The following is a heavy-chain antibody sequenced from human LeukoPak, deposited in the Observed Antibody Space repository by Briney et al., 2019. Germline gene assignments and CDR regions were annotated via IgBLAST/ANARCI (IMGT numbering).Heavy chain of an antibody. CDR2: INAGNGNT. CDR1: GYTFTSYA. CDR3: ARVPYCSSTSCYGSRYYYYGMDV. V-gene: IGHV1-3*01. J-gene: IGHJ6*02. Sequence: ASVKVSCKASGYTFTSYAMHWVRQAPGQRLEWMGWINAGNGNTKYSQKFQGRVTITRDTSASTAYMELINLRSEDTAVYYCARVPYCSSTSCYGSRYYYYGMDVWGQGTTVTVSS. D-gene: IGHD2-2*01.